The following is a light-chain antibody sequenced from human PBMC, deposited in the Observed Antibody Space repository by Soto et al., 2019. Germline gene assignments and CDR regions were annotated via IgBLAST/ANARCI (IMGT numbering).Light chain of an antibody. CDR2: AAS. CDR3: QQLNSYLT. J-gene: IGKJ4*01. CDR1: QHITSW. V-gene: IGKV1-12*01. Sequence: DIQMTQSPSSVSASVGDRVTITCRASQHITSWLAWYQQKPGKAPKLLIYAASNLQSGVPSRFSGSGSGTDFTLTISSLQPEDFATYYCQQLNSYLTFGGGTKVDIK.